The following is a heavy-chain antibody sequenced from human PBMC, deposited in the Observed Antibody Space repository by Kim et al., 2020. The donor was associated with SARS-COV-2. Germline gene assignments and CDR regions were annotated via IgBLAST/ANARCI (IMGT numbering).Heavy chain of an antibody. V-gene: IGHV4-59*01. CDR1: GGSISSYY. J-gene: IGHJ2*01. D-gene: IGHD6-19*01. CDR3: ARGREQWLDSGWYFDL. Sequence: SETLSLTCTVSGGSISSYYWSWIRQPPGKGLEWIGYIYYSGSTNYNPSLKSRVTISVDTSKNQFSLKLSSVTAADTAVYYCARGREQWLDSGWYFDLWGRGTLVTVSS. CDR2: IYYSGST.